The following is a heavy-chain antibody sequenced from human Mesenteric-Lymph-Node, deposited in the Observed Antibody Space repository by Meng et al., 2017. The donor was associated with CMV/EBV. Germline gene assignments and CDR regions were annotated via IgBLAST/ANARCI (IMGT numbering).Heavy chain of an antibody. CDR1: GFTFSIYG. CDR2: IRYDGGDT. CDR3: ARSYYDYVWGSSAFDY. D-gene: IGHD3-16*01. V-gene: IGHV3-30*02. Sequence: GESLKISCAASGFTFSIYGMHWVRQAPGKGLEWVAFIRYDGGDTKFADSVKGRFTISRDNSKNILYLEMSSLRAEGTAVYYCARSYYDYVWGSSAFDYWGQGTLVTVSS. J-gene: IGHJ4*02.